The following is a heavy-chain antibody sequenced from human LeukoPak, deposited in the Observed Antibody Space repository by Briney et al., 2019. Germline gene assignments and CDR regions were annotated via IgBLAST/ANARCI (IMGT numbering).Heavy chain of an antibody. CDR2: VNESGST. CDR3: ARQTGDYVLGCFDP. Sequence: SETLSLTCAVYGESFSGYYWSWIRQPPGKGLEWIGEVNESGSTNYNPSLKSRVTMSVDTSKNQFSLKLSSVTAADTAVYYCARQTGDYVLGCFDPWGQGTLVTVSS. V-gene: IGHV4-34*01. D-gene: IGHD4-17*01. J-gene: IGHJ5*02. CDR1: GESFSGYY.